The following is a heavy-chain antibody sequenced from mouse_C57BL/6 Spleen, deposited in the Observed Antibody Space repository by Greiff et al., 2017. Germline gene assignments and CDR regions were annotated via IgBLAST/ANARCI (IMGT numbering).Heavy chain of an antibody. CDR3: ARQSDYDEDY. CDR2: IYPRDGST. V-gene: IGHV1-85*01. D-gene: IGHD2-4*01. J-gene: IGHJ2*01. CDR1: GYTFTSYD. Sequence: QVQLQDSFPYLFNPFSSVKLSCKASGYTFTSYDINWVKQRPGQGLEWIGWIYPRDGSTKYNEKFKGKATLTVDTSSSTAYMELHSLTSEDSAVYFCARQSDYDEDYWGQGTTLTVSS.